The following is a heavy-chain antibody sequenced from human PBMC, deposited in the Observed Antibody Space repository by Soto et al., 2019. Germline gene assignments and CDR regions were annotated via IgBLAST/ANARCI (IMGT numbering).Heavy chain of an antibody. D-gene: IGHD3-10*01. J-gene: IGHJ6*03. V-gene: IGHV1-18*01. CDR2: ISVNNCNT. CDR1: GYMFTSYG. Sequence: QVQLVQSGAELKKPGASAKVSCKASGYMFTSYGISWVRQAPGRGLEWMAWISVNNCNTNYAQKFQGRVTMTTDTATNTAHMELRSLRYDDTAVYYCARFNGAGTNYYMDVWCKGTTVIVSS. CDR3: ARFNGAGTNYYMDV.